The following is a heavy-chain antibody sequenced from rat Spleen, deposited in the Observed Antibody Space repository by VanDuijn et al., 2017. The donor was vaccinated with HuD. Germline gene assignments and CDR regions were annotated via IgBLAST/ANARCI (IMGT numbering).Heavy chain of an antibody. Sequence: EVQLVESGGGLVQPGRSMKLSCAASGFTFSDYYMAWVRQAPTRGLEWVAAISYDGSRTYYRDSVKGRFTISRDNAKSTLYLQMDSLRSEDTATYYCTRHGRGKTTYYYVMDAWGQGVLVTVSS. D-gene: IGHD4-5*01. J-gene: IGHJ4*01. V-gene: IGHV5-7*01. CDR3: TRHGRGKTTYYYVMDA. CDR2: ISYDGSRT. CDR1: GFTFSDYY.